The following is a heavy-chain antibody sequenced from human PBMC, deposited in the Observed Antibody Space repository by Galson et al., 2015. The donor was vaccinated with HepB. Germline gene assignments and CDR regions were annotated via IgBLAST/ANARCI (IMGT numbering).Heavy chain of an antibody. CDR3: VRGEQPRTFKDYYYGMDV. V-gene: IGHV3-30-3*01. Sequence: SLRLSCAASGFTFSRYAMHWVRQAPGKGLEWVAVISYDGSNKYYADSVKGRFTISRDNSKNALYLQMNSLRAEDTAVYYCVRGEQPRTFKDYYYGMDVWGQGTTVTVSS. CDR1: GFTFSRYA. CDR2: ISYDGSNK. D-gene: IGHD1/OR15-1a*01. J-gene: IGHJ6*02.